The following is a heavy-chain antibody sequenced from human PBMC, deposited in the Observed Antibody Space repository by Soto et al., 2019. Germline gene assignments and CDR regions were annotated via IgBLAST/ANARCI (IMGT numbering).Heavy chain of an antibody. CDR1: GFTFSDAW. Sequence: EVQLVESGGALVEPGGSLRLSCVASGFTFSDAWMSWVRQAPGKGLEWVGRLRSKAGGGTADYAAPVKGRFTISRDDSKNTLYLQMNSLKSEDTAVYYCTTHSRVNTPGGGYWGHGTLVTVSS. D-gene: IGHD3-16*01. CDR3: TTHSRVNTPGGGY. V-gene: IGHV3-15*02. CDR2: LRSKAGGGTA. J-gene: IGHJ4*01.